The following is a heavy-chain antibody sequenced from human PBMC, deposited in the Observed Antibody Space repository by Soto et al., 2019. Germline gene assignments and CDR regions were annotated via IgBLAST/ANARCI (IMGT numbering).Heavy chain of an antibody. CDR3: ARDPPNDKTQLDYGMDV. V-gene: IGHV3-23*01. D-gene: IGHD2-2*01. CDR1: GFTFSTYT. CDR2: IRPRVGST. J-gene: IGHJ6*02. Sequence: EVQLLESGGGLGQGGGSLRLSCAASGFTFSTYTMNWVRQAPGKGREWVSLIRPRVGSTYYADSVKGRFTISRDNSKNTLYLQMNSLRAEDTGVYYCARDPPNDKTQLDYGMDVWGQGTAVTVSS.